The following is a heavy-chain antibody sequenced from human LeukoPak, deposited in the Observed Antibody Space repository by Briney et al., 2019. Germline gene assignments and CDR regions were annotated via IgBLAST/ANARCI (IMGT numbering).Heavy chain of an antibody. CDR3: ARDSRFGETYFDY. V-gene: IGHV3-30*04. CDR2: ISYDGSNK. J-gene: IGHJ4*02. D-gene: IGHD3-10*01. Sequence: PGGSLRLSCAASGFTFSSYAMHWVRQAPGKGLEWVAVISYDGSNKYYADSVKGRFTISRDNPKNTLYLQMNSLRAEDTAVYYCARDSRFGETYFDYWGQGTLVTVSS. CDR1: GFTFSSYA.